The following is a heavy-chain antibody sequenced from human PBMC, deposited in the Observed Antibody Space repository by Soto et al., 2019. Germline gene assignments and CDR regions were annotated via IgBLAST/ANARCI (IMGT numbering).Heavy chain of an antibody. Sequence: ASVKVSCKASGYTFTSYGISWVRQAPGQGLEWMGWISAYNGNTNYAQKLQGRVTMTTDTSTSTAYMELRSLRSDDTAVYYCARVSGDFWSCYRFRWFDPWGQGTLVTVSS. CDR1: GYTFTSYG. CDR2: ISAYNGNT. J-gene: IGHJ5*02. D-gene: IGHD3-3*01. V-gene: IGHV1-18*01. CDR3: ARVSGDFWSCYRFRWFDP.